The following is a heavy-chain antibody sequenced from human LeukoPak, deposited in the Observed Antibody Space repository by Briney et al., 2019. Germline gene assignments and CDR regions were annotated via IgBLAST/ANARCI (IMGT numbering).Heavy chain of an antibody. CDR1: GGSISSGGYY. CDR3: ARKSEYYTSGSYLHWFDP. CDR2: IYYSGST. V-gene: IGHV4-31*03. Sequence: PSETLSLTCTVSGGSISSGGYYWSWIRQRPGKRLEWIGYIYYSGSTYHNPSLKSRVTISIDTSKHQFSLKLNSLKVADTAVDYCARKSEYYTSGSYLHWFDPWGQGTLVSVSS. J-gene: IGHJ5*02. D-gene: IGHD3-10*01.